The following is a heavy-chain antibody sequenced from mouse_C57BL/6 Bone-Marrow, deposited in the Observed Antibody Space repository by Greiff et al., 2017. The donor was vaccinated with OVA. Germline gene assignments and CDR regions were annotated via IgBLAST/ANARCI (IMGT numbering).Heavy chain of an antibody. CDR1: GFTFSSYA. D-gene: IGHD4-1*01. CDR3: ARALWDGAMDY. CDR2: ISDGGSYT. V-gene: IGHV5-4*03. Sequence: EVKLVESGGGLVKPGGSLKLSCAASGFTFSSYAMSWVRQTPEKRLEWVATISDGGSYTYYPDNVKGRFTISRDNAKNNLYLQMSHLKSEDTAMYDCARALWDGAMDYWGQGTSVTVSS. J-gene: IGHJ4*01.